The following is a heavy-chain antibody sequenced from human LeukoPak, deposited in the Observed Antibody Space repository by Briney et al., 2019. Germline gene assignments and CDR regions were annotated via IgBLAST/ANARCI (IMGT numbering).Heavy chain of an antibody. V-gene: IGHV4-31*03. CDR2: IYYSGST. D-gene: IGHD3-22*01. J-gene: IGHJ4*02. CDR1: GGSISSGGHY. Sequence: SETLSLTCTVSGGSISSGGHYWSCIRQHPGKGLEWIGYIYYSGSTYYNPSLKSRVIISVDTSKNQFSLNLSSVTAADTAVYYCASYYDSSGYVDYWGQGTLVTVSS. CDR3: ASYYDSSGYVDY.